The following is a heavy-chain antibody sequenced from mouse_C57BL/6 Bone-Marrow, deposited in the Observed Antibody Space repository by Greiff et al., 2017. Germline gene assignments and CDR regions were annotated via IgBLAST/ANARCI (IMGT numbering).Heavy chain of an antibody. Sequence: QVQLQQSGPGLVQPSQSLSITCTVSGFSLTSYGVHWVRQSPGKGLEWLGVIWSGGSTDYNAAFISRLSISKDNSTSQVFFKMNRLQADDTAIYYCARRYDYEGFAYWGQGTLVTVSA. CDR1: GFSLTSYG. V-gene: IGHV2-2*01. D-gene: IGHD2-4*01. J-gene: IGHJ3*01. CDR3: ARRYDYEGFAY. CDR2: IWSGGST.